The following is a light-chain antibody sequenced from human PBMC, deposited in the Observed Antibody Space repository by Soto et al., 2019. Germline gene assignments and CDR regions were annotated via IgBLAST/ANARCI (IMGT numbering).Light chain of an antibody. V-gene: IGKV3-20*01. J-gene: IGKJ1*01. Sequence: EIVLTQSPGTLSLSPGERATLSCRAIQSVSSSYLAWYQQKPGQAPRLLIYGASSRATGIPDRFSGNGSGTDFTLTISRLEPEDFAVYYCQQYGSSPQRTFGQGTKVEIK. CDR2: GAS. CDR1: QSVSSSY. CDR3: QQYGSSPQRT.